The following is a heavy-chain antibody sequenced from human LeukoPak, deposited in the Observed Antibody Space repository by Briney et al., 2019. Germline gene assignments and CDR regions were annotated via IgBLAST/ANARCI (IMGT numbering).Heavy chain of an antibody. CDR1: GGSFSGYY. D-gene: IGHD3-22*01. CDR2: IYYSGST. CDR3: ARVLLRRDYYDSSGYRVFDY. Sequence: SETLSLTCAVYGGSFSGYYWSWIRQPPGKGLEWIGYIYYSGSTNYNPSLKSRVTISVDTSKNQFSLKLSSVTAADTAVYYCARVLLRRDYYDSSGYRVFDYWGQGTLVTVSS. J-gene: IGHJ4*02. V-gene: IGHV4-59*01.